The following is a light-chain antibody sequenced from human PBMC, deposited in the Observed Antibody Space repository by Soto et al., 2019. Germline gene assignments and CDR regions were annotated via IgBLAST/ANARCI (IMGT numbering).Light chain of an antibody. J-gene: IGKJ5*01. V-gene: IGKV3D-20*02. CDR2: ATS. Sequence: EIVLTQSPGTLSLSPGERATLSCRASQSVGSIYLAWYQQKPGQAPSLLIYATSSRATGIPDRFSGSGSGTDFSLTISRLEPEDFALYYCQQRSNWPITFGQGTRLEI. CDR1: QSVGSIY. CDR3: QQRSNWPIT.